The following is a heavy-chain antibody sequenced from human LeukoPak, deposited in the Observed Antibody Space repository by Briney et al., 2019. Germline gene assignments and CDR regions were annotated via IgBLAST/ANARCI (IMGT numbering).Heavy chain of an antibody. D-gene: IGHD3-3*01. CDR3: ASPRGYDFWSGSAFDY. CDR1: GGSISSSSYY. Sequence: SETLSLTCTVSGGSISSSSYYWGWIRQPPGKGLEWIGSIYYSGSTYYNPSLKSRVTISVDTSKNQFSLKLSSVTAADPAVYYCASPRGYDFWSGSAFDYWGQGTLVTVSS. J-gene: IGHJ4*02. V-gene: IGHV4-39*07. CDR2: IYYSGST.